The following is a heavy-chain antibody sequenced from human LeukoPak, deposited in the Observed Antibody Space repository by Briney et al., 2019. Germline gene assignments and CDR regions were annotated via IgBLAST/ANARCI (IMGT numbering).Heavy chain of an antibody. V-gene: IGHV1-8*03. CDR1: GYTFTSYD. J-gene: IGHJ5*02. D-gene: IGHD2-2*02. CDR3: ARSYQLLYHWFDP. CDR2: MNPNSGNT. Sequence: ASVTVSCKASGYTFTSYDINWVRQATGRGLEWVGWMNPNSGNTGYAHKFQGRVTITRNTSTSTAYMELSSLSSEDTAVYYCARSYQLLYHWFDPWGQGTLVTVSS.